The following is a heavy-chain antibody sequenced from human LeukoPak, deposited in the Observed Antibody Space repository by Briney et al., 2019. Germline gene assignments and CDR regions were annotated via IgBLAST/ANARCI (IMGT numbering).Heavy chain of an antibody. CDR2: INHSGST. Sequence: NSSETPSLTCAVYGGSFSGYYWSWIRQPPGKGLEWIGEINHSGSTNYNPSLKSRVTISVDTSKNQFSLKLSSVTAADTAVYYCARGGMDCGGDCYRGAYYFDYWGQGTLVTVSS. J-gene: IGHJ4*02. D-gene: IGHD2-21*01. V-gene: IGHV4-34*01. CDR1: GGSFSGYY. CDR3: ARGGMDCGGDCYRGAYYFDY.